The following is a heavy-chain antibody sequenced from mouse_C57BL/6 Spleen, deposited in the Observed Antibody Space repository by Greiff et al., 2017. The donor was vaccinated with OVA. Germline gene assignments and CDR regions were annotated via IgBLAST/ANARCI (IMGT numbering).Heavy chain of an antibody. V-gene: IGHV1-26*01. CDR2: INPNNGGT. CDR1: GYTFTDYY. J-gene: IGHJ3*01. D-gene: IGHD3-2*02. CDR3: AAAQATAFAY. Sequence: EVQLQQSGPELVKPGASVKISCKASGYTFTDYYMNWVKQSHGKSLEWIGDINPNNGGTSYNQKFKGKATLTVDKSSSTAYMELRSLTSEDSAVYYCAAAQATAFAYWGQGTLVTVSA.